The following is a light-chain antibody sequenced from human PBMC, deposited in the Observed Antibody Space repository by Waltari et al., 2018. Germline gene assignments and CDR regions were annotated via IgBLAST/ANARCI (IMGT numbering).Light chain of an antibody. CDR3: QQSYSTPIT. CDR1: QGISTY. CDR2: AAS. J-gene: IGKJ5*01. V-gene: IGKV1-39*01. Sequence: DIQMTQSPSSLSVSVGDRVTISCRASQGISTYLNWYQQKPGKAPNLLIYAASGLQSGVPSRFSGNGSGTDFTLIISSLQPDDFASYYCQQSYSTPITFGQGTRLEIK.